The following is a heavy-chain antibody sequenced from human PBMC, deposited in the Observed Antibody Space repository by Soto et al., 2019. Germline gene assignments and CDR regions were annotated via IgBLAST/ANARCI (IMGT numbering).Heavy chain of an antibody. V-gene: IGHV4-59*01. D-gene: IGHD3-3*01. CDR1: GGSISSYY. J-gene: IGHJ6*03. CDR2: IYYSGST. Sequence: SETLSLTCTVSGGSISSYYWSWIRQPPGKGLEWIGYIYYSGSTNYNPSLKSRVTISVDTSKNQFSLKLSSVTAADTAVYYCASLFPQGDFWSGYNYYYMDVWGKGTTVTVSS. CDR3: ASLFPQGDFWSGYNYYYMDV.